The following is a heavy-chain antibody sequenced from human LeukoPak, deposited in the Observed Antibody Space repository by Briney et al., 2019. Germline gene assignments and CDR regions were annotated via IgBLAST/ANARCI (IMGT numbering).Heavy chain of an antibody. CDR3: AKGKAGVIPPFDY. V-gene: IGHV3-23*01. CDR1: GFTFSSYA. J-gene: IGHJ4*02. CDR2: ISGSGRTT. Sequence: GGSLRLSCAASGFTFSSYAMTWVRQAPGKGLEWVSTISGSGRTTYYADSVKGRFTISRDNSKNTLYLQMNSLRAEDTAVYYCAKGKAGVIPPFDYWGQGTLVTVSS. D-gene: IGHD3-16*02.